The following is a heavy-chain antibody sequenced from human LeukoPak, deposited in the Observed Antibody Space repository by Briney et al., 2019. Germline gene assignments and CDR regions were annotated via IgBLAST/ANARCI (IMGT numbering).Heavy chain of an antibody. CDR3: ATRGDYSDTSGNSYDALDI. V-gene: IGHV4-38-2*02. Sequence: KPSETLSLTCSVSGYSISRAYSWGWVRQPPGKGLEWIGDVGHSGSADYNPSLKSRVTVSADPSKTQFSLKLTSVTAADTAVYYCATRGDYSDTSGNSYDALDIWGQGTMVTVSS. D-gene: IGHD3-22*01. J-gene: IGHJ3*02. CDR1: GYSISRAYS. CDR2: VGHSGSA.